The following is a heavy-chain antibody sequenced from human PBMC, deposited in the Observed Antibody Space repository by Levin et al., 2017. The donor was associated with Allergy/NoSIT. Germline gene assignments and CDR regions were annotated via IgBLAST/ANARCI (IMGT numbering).Heavy chain of an antibody. J-gene: IGHJ2*01. Sequence: SSETLSLTCTVSGGSMSNYYWSWIRQPPGKGLEWIGYIYYSGSTNYNPSLKSRVTISGDTSKNQFSLKLSSVTAADTAVYYCARQPDYVILTGYWNYWYFDLWGRGTLVTVSS. V-gene: IGHV4-59*01. CDR2: IYYSGST. CDR3: ARQPDYVILTGYWNYWYFDL. D-gene: IGHD3-9*01. CDR1: GGSMSNYY.